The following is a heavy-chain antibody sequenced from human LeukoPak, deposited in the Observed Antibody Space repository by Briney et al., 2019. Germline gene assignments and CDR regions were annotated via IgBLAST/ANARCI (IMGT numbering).Heavy chain of an antibody. CDR3: VRGSGWYVVDP. CDR1: GFTFSSNW. V-gene: IGHV3-74*01. D-gene: IGHD6-19*01. Sequence: GGSLRLSCATSGFTFSSNWMHWVRQAPAKGLVLVSRINSDGSDTIYADSVRGRFTISRDNAKNTLYLQMNSLRAEDTAVYYCVRGSGWYVVDPWGQGTLVTVSS. CDR2: INSDGSDT. J-gene: IGHJ5*02.